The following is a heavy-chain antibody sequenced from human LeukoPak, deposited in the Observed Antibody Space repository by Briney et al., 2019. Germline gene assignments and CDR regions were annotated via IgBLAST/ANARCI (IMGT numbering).Heavy chain of an antibody. CDR1: GFTFSSYG. Sequence: GGSLRLSCAASGFTFSSYGMHWVRQAPGKGLEWVAVISYDGSNKYYADPVKGRFTISRDNSKNTLYLQMNSLRAEDTAVYYCAKDSGIAVAGIFDYWGQGTLVTVSS. V-gene: IGHV3-30*18. J-gene: IGHJ4*02. CDR3: AKDSGIAVAGIFDY. CDR2: ISYDGSNK. D-gene: IGHD6-19*01.